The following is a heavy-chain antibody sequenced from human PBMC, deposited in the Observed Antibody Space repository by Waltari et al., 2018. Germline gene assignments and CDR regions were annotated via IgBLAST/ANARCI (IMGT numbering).Heavy chain of an antibody. Sequence: QVQLVESGGGLVKPGGSLRLSCAASGFTFSDYYMSWIRQPPGKGLGWVSYICGSGITIYNADAVKGRFTISRDNAKNSLYLQMNSLRAEDTAVYYCAGPIFIVGPTVYWGQGTLVTVSS. CDR2: ICGSGITI. D-gene: IGHD1-26*01. CDR1: GFTFSDYY. CDR3: AGPIFIVGPTVY. V-gene: IGHV3-11*04. J-gene: IGHJ4*02.